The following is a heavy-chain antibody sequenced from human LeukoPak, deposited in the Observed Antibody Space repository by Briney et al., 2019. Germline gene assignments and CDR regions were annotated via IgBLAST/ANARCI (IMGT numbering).Heavy chain of an antibody. Sequence: PSETLSLTCTVSGGSISSYYWSWIRQPPGKGLEWIGYIYYSGSTNYNPSLKSRVTISVDTSKNQFSLKLSSVTAADTAVYYCARRHDYVWGAYVWGKGTTVTVSS. D-gene: IGHD3-16*01. CDR3: ARRHDYVWGAYV. CDR1: GGSISSYY. V-gene: IGHV4-59*08. CDR2: IYYSGST. J-gene: IGHJ6*04.